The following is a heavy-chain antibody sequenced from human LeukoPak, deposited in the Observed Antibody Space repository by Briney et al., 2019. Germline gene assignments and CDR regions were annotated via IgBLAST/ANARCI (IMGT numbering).Heavy chain of an antibody. CDR1: GGSVSSYY. CDR2: IYYSGRT. V-gene: IGHV4-59*02. D-gene: IGHD1-7*01. J-gene: IGHJ3*02. CDR3: ARATTNMAHDAFDI. Sequence: PSETLSLTCTVSGGSVSSYYWSWIRQPPGKGLEWIGYIYYSGRTNYNPSLKSRVIIPVDTSKNQFSLKLSSVTAADTAVYYCARATTNMAHDAFDIRGQGTMVTVSS.